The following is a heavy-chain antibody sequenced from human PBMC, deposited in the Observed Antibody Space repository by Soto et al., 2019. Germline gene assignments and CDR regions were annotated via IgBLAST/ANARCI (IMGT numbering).Heavy chain of an antibody. J-gene: IGHJ4*02. CDR3: ARVPDLVATSYFDY. D-gene: IGHD5-12*01. CDR2: IYHSGST. Sequence: SETLSLTCAVSGYSISSGYYWGWIRQPPGKGLEWIGSIYHSGSTYYNPSLKSRVTISVDTSKNQFSLKLSSVTAADTAVYYCARVPDLVATSYFDYWGKGTLVTVSS. V-gene: IGHV4-38-2*01. CDR1: GYSISSGYY.